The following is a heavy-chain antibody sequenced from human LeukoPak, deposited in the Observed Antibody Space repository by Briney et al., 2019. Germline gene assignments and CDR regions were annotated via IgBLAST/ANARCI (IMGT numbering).Heavy chain of an antibody. CDR2: IYPGDSDT. CDR3: ARHPNYYYGSGSYGIFDY. J-gene: IGHJ4*02. D-gene: IGHD3-10*01. Sequence: GESLKISCKGSGYSFTSYWIGWVRQMPGKGLEWMVIIYPGDSDTRYSPSFQGQVTISADKSISTAYLQWSSLKASDTAMYYCARHPNYYYGSGSYGIFDYWGQGTLVTVSS. CDR1: GYSFTSYW. V-gene: IGHV5-51*01.